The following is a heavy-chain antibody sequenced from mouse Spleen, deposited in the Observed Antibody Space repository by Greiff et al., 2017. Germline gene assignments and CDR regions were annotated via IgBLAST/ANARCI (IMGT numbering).Heavy chain of an antibody. CDR2: ISSGGSYT. J-gene: IGHJ2*01. Sequence: DVKLVESGGGLVKPGGSLKLSCAASGFTFSSYAMSWVRQTPEKRLEWVATISSGGSYTYYPDSVKGRFTISRDNAKNTLYLQMSSLRSEDTAMYYCARQGGTSFDYWGQGTTLTVSS. CDR3: ARQGGTSFDY. D-gene: IGHD3-3*01. CDR1: GFTFSSYA. V-gene: IGHV5-9-3*01.